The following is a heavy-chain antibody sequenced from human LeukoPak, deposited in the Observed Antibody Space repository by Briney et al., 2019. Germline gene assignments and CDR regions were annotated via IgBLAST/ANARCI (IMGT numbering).Heavy chain of an antibody. V-gene: IGHV4-34*01. CDR2: INHSGST. D-gene: IGHD5-18*01. CDR1: GGSFSGYY. Sequence: KPSETLSLTCAVYGGSFSGYYWSWIRQPPGKGLEWIGEINHSGSTNYNPSLKSRVTISVDTSKNQFSLKLSSVTAADTAVYYCARVSQLWPPALDYWGQGTLVTVSS. CDR3: ARVSQLWPPALDY. J-gene: IGHJ4*02.